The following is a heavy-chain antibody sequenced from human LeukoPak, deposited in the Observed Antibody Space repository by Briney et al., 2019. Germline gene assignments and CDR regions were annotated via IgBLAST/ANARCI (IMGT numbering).Heavy chain of an antibody. J-gene: IGHJ3*02. CDR1: GFTFSSYA. V-gene: IGHV3-23*01. CDR3: AKPYPILTTARGAFDI. D-gene: IGHD3-9*01. CDR2: ISGSGGST. Sequence: GRSLRLSCAVSGFTFSSYAMSWVRQPPGKGLEWVSAISGSGGSTYYADSAKGRFTISRDNSKNTLYLQMNRLRAEDTAVYYCAKPYPILTTARGAFDIWGQGTMVTVSS.